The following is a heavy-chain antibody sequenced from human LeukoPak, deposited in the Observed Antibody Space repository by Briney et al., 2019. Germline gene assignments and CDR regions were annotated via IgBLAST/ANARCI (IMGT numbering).Heavy chain of an antibody. CDR3: AKDPDYSNSYYFDY. CDR1: GFTFSSYA. V-gene: IGHV3-23*01. D-gene: IGHD4-11*01. J-gene: IGHJ4*02. CDR2: ISGSGGST. Sequence: GGSLRLSCAASGFTFSSYAMNWVRQAPGKGLEWVSAISGSGGSTYYADSVKGRFTISRDNSKNTLYLQMNSLRAEDTAVYYCAKDPDYSNSYYFDYWGQGTLVTVSS.